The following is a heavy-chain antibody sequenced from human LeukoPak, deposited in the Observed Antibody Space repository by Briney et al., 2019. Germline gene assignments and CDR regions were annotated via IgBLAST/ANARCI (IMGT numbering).Heavy chain of an antibody. CDR2: INWNGGST. CDR1: GFTFDDYG. Sequence: GGSLRLSCAASGFTFDDYGMSWVRQAPGKGLEWVSGINWNGGSTGYAGSVKGRFTISRDNAKNSLYLQMNSLRAEDTALYYCARFRGTHYRGYYYMDVWGKGTTATVSS. CDR3: ARFRGTHYRGYYYMDV. V-gene: IGHV3-20*04. J-gene: IGHJ6*03. D-gene: IGHD4/OR15-4a*01.